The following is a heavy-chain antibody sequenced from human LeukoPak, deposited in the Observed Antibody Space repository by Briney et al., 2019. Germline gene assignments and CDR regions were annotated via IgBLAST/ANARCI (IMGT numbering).Heavy chain of an antibody. D-gene: IGHD1-26*01. V-gene: IGHV3-30*18. Sequence: GGSLRLSCAASGFTFSSYGMHWVRQAPGKGLEWVAVISYDGSNKYYADSVKGRFTISRDNSKNTLYLQMNSLRAEDTAVYYCAKDLFGNIVGATQSMFDYWGQRTLVTVSS. CDR1: GFTFSSYG. CDR2: ISYDGSNK. CDR3: AKDLFGNIVGATQSMFDY. J-gene: IGHJ4*02.